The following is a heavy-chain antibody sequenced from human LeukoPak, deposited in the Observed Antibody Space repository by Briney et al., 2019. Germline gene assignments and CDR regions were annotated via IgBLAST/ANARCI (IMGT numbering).Heavy chain of an antibody. V-gene: IGHV4-59*01. Sequence: SEPLSLTCSVSGGFIRIYHGSWIRQPRGRGLVEMGYIYYSRNTNYNASLKTRVTISGDTYKQEFSLNVISVTGADAAVYYCARLPHYYDSSGYYYYYYRMDVWGQGTTVTVSS. D-gene: IGHD3-22*01. CDR1: GGFIRIYH. CDR2: IYYSRNT. J-gene: IGHJ6*02. CDR3: ARLPHYYDSSGYYYYYYRMDV.